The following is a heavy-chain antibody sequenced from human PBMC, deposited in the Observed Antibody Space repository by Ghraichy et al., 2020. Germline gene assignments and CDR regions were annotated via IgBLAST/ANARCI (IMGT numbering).Heavy chain of an antibody. CDR1: GGSFSGYY. J-gene: IGHJ6*02. Sequence: SETLSLTCAVYGGSFSGYYWSWIRQPPGKGLEWIGEINHSGSTNYNPSLKSRVTISVDTSKNQFSLKLSSVTAADTAVYYCASSYERGWYYYYGMDVWGQGTTVTVSS. CDR2: INHSGST. D-gene: IGHD6-19*01. V-gene: IGHV4-34*01. CDR3: ASSYERGWYYYYGMDV.